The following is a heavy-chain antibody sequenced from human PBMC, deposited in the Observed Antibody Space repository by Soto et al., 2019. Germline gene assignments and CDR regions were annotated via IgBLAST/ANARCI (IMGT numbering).Heavy chain of an antibody. CDR2: ISAYNGNT. CDR1: GYTFTSYG. Sequence: ASVKVSCKASGYTFTSYGISWVRQAPGQGLEWMGWISAYNGNTNYAQKLQGRVTMTTDTSTSTAYMELGSLRSDDTAVYYCARVPLRLGELSLGMDVWGQGTTVTVSS. J-gene: IGHJ6*02. CDR3: ARVPLRLGELSLGMDV. D-gene: IGHD3-16*02. V-gene: IGHV1-18*01.